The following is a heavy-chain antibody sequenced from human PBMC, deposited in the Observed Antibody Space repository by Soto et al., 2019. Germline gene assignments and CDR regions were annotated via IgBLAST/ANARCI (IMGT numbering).Heavy chain of an antibody. J-gene: IGHJ5*02. CDR2: ISSSSSYI. Sequence: PGGSLRLSCAASGFTFSSYSMNWVRQAPGKGLEWVSSISSSSSYIYYADSVKGRFTISRDNAKNSLYLQMNSLRAEDTAVYYCARGLEGYGDYWDWFDPWGQGTLVTVSS. V-gene: IGHV3-21*01. CDR3: ARGLEGYGDYWDWFDP. D-gene: IGHD4-17*01. CDR1: GFTFSSYS.